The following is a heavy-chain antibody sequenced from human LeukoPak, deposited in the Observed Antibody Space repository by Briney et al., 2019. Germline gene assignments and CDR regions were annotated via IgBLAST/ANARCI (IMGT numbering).Heavy chain of an antibody. Sequence: PGRSLRLSCAATGFTFSTYAMHWVRQAPGKGPEWVAIISYDGSNKYYADSVKGRFTIARDNSKTTLYLQMNSLRAEDTAVYYCARDRDYYDSSGYYSAFDYWGQGTLVTVSS. V-gene: IGHV3-30-3*01. J-gene: IGHJ4*02. CDR2: ISYDGSNK. CDR1: GFTFSTYA. D-gene: IGHD3-22*01. CDR3: ARDRDYYDSSGYYSAFDY.